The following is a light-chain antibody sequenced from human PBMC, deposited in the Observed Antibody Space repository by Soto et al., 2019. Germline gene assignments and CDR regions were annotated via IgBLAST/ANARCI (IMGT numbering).Light chain of an antibody. Sequence: EIVLTPSPGTLSLSPGERATLSCRASQSVSSSYLAWYQQKPGQAPRLLIYGASSRAPGIPARFGGSGSGTDFTLTISRLEPEDFAVYFCQQFGSSPPWTFGQGTKVDIK. V-gene: IGKV3-20*01. J-gene: IGKJ1*01. CDR3: QQFGSSPPWT. CDR2: GAS. CDR1: QSVSSSY.